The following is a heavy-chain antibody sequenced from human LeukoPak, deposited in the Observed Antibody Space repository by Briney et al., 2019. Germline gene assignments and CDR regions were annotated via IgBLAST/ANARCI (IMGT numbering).Heavy chain of an antibody. CDR1: GGSFSGYY. CDR2: INHSGST. D-gene: IGHD3-10*01. J-gene: IGHJ4*02. Sequence: SETLSLTCAVYGGSFSGYYWSWIRQPPGEGLEWIGEINHSGSTNYNPSLKSRVTISVDTSKNQFSLKLSSVTAADTAVYYCARSPPTYYYGSGSSTHDYWGQGTLVTVSS. CDR3: ARSPPTYYYGSGSSTHDY. V-gene: IGHV4-34*01.